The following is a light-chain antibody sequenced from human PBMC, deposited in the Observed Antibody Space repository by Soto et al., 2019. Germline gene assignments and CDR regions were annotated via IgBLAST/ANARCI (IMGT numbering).Light chain of an antibody. CDR3: QQANCFPFT. Sequence: DIQMTQSPSSVSASLGDRVTITCRASQHISTWLVWYQQKPGKAPQLLIYAASSLQTGVPSRFSGSGSGTYFTLTISSLQPEDSATYYCQQANCFPFTFGQGPRMEI. CDR1: QHISTW. V-gene: IGKV1-12*01. J-gene: IGKJ2*01. CDR2: AAS.